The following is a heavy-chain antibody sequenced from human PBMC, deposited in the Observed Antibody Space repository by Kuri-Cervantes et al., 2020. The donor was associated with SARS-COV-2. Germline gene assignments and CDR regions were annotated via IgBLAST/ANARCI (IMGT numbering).Heavy chain of an antibody. V-gene: IGHV3-30*18. CDR3: AKGGAADNHYYYYYGMDV. J-gene: IGHJ6*02. Sequence: GGSLRLSRAASGFTFSNYGMHWVRQAPGKGLEWVAIISYDGSNKYYADSVKGRFTISRDNSKNTLYLQMNSLRAEDTAVYYCAKGGAADNHYYYYYGMDVWGQGTTVTVSS. D-gene: IGHD3-16*01. CDR1: GFTFSNYG. CDR2: ISYDGSNK.